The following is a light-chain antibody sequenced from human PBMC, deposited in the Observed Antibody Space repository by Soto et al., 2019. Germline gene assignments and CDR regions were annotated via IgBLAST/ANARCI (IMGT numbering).Light chain of an antibody. CDR1: QSVSSSY. J-gene: IGKJ1*01. CDR2: GAS. Sequence: EIVLTQSPGTLSLSPGERATLSCRASQSVSSSYLAWYQQKPGQAPRILIYGASSRATGIPDRFSGSGSGADITLTISRLEPEDVAMYYCQQYGSSPLTFGQGTKVEIK. V-gene: IGKV3-20*01. CDR3: QQYGSSPLT.